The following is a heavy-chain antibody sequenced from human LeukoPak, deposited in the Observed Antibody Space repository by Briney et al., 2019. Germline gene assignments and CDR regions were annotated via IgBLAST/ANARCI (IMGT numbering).Heavy chain of an antibody. Sequence: GGSLRLSCAASGFTFSSYAMSWVRQAPGKGLEWVSAISGSGGSTYYADSVKGRFTISRDNSKNTLYLQMNSLRAEDTAVYYCAKDGRRSSSWYLDYFDYWGQGTLVTVSS. CDR3: AKDGRRSSSWYLDYFDY. D-gene: IGHD6-13*01. V-gene: IGHV3-23*01. CDR2: ISGSGGST. CDR1: GFTFSSYA. J-gene: IGHJ4*02.